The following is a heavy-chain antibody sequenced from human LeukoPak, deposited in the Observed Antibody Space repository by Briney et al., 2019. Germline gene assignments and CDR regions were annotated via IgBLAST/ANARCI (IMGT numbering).Heavy chain of an antibody. CDR3: AGIGATATHIDY. V-gene: IGHV3-74*01. Sequence: SGGSLRLSCAASGFTFNKYWMHWVRQAPGKGLVWVSRINIDDTSISYADSVKGRFTISRDNPKKTLYLQMNSLRAEDTAVYYCAGIGATATHIDYWGQGTLVTVSS. J-gene: IGHJ4*02. CDR2: INIDDTSI. D-gene: IGHD6-13*01. CDR1: GFTFNKYW.